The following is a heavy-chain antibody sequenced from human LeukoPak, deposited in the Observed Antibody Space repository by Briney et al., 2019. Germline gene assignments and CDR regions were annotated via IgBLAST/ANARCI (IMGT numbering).Heavy chain of an antibody. CDR2: IGSSSSHI. CDR1: GFTFSSYS. D-gene: IGHD1-26*01. CDR3: GRVGSGGTREDTLDI. J-gene: IGHJ3*02. V-gene: IGHV3-21*01. Sequence: EGSLRLSCAASGFTFSSYSMNWVRQTPGKGLEWVSSIGSSSSHIYYADSVKGRFTISRDNAKNSLYLQMNSLRAEDTAVYYCGRVGSGGTREDTLDIWGQGTMVTVSS.